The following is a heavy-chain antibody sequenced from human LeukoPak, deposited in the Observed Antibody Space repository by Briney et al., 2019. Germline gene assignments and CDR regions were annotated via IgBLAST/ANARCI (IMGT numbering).Heavy chain of an antibody. CDR3: ARASTTVPNLLDN. V-gene: IGHV3-74*03. CDR1: GFTFSTYW. J-gene: IGHJ4*02. CDR2: LSGDGSST. D-gene: IGHD4-17*01. Sequence: GGSLRLSCVASGFTFSTYWMHWVRQAPGKGLLWVSRLSGDGSSTKYVDSLKGRFTISRYNAKNTLYLQMNSLRAEDTAVYFCARASTTVPNLLDNWGQGTLVTVSS.